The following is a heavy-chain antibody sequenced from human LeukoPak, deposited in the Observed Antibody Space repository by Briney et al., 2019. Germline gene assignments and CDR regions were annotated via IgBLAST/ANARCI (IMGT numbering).Heavy chain of an antibody. J-gene: IGHJ3*02. V-gene: IGHV4-34*01. CDR1: GGTFSGHF. Sequence: SETLSLTCIVHGGTFSGHFWSWFRQPPGGGLEWIGEISHVGSPNYSPSVKSRITIVVDTSNNHFSLELRSVTAADTAVYYCAREMGGYPIAARPFDAFDIWGQGTMVTVSS. D-gene: IGHD6-6*01. CDR3: AREMGGYPIAARPFDAFDI. CDR2: ISHVGSP.